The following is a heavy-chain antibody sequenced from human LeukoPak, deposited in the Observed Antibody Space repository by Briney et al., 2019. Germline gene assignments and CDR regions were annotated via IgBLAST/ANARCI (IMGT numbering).Heavy chain of an antibody. V-gene: IGHV1-46*01. CDR3: ARDWQQLAFDY. J-gene: IGHJ4*02. Sequence: ASVKVSCKASGYTFTSYYIHWVRQAPGQGLEWMGRINPSGGTTSYAQKFQGRVTMTRDTSISTAYMELSRLRSDDTAVYYCARDWQQLAFDYWGQGTLVTVSS. CDR2: INPSGGTT. D-gene: IGHD6-13*01. CDR1: GYTFTSYY.